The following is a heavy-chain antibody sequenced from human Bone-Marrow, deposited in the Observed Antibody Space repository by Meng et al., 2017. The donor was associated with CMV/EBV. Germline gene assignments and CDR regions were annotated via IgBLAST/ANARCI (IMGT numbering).Heavy chain of an antibody. V-gene: IGHV3-21*01. CDR2: ISSSSSYI. CDR3: ARTPPRGDFWSGYYWFDP. Sequence: GGSLRLSCAASGFTLSSYSMNWVRQAPGKGLEWVSSISSSSSYIYYADSVKGRFTISRDNAKNSLYLQMNSLRAEDTAVYYWARTPPRGDFWSGYYWFDPWGQGTLVTVSS. CDR1: GFTLSSYS. D-gene: IGHD3-3*01. J-gene: IGHJ5*02.